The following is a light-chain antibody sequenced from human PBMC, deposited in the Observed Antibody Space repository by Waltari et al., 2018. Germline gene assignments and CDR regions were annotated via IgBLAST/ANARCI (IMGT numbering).Light chain of an antibody. CDR1: SSDVGHYNL. Sequence: QSALTQPASVSGSPGQSITISCPGTSSDVGHYNLVSWYQQHPGKAPQLIICEGSKRPSGVSNRFSGSKFGNTASLTISGLQAEDEADYYCCSYAAYSPVLFGGGTKVTVL. CDR2: EGS. CDR3: CSYAAYSPVL. J-gene: IGLJ2*01. V-gene: IGLV2-23*01.